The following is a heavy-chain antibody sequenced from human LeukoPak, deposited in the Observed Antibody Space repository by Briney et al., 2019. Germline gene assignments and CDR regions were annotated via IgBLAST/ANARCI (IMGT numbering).Heavy chain of an antibody. CDR2: IYYSGSA. CDR1: GGSISSSSYY. Sequence: SETLSLTCTVSGGSISSSSYYWGWIRQPPGKGLEWIGSIYYSGSAYYNPSLKIRVTISVDTSNNQFSLKLSPVTAADTAVYYCARHPKDDFWSGYPGRYGMDVWGQGTTVTVSS. D-gene: IGHD3-3*01. V-gene: IGHV4-39*01. CDR3: ARHPKDDFWSGYPGRYGMDV. J-gene: IGHJ6*02.